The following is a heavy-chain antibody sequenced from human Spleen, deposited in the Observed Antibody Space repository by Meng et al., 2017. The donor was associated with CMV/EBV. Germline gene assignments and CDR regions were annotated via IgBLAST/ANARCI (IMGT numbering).Heavy chain of an antibody. V-gene: IGHV4-39*07. D-gene: IGHD1-26*01. CDR2: IYYSGST. J-gene: IGHJ4*02. Sequence: GSLRLSCTVSGGSISHDTYYWGWIRQPPEKGLEWIGSIYYSGSTYYNPSLKSRVTISVDTSKNQFSLKVRSVTAADTAVYFCARDLVGSTDFDYWGLGTLVTVSS. CDR3: ARDLVGSTDFDY. CDR1: GGSISHDTYY.